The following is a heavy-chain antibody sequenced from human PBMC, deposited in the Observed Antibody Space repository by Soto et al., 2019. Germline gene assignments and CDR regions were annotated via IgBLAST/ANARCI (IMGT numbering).Heavy chain of an antibody. Sequence: EVQLVESGGGLVQPGGSLRLSCVVSGFTFSSFWMHWVRQAPGEGLVWVSRINTDGSSTSYVDSVKGRFTISRDNAKNTLYLQMNSLRVEETAMYYCAKRGVDTFGLSYWGQGTLVTVSS. CDR3: AKRGVDTFGLSY. J-gene: IGHJ4*02. V-gene: IGHV3-74*01. CDR2: INTDGSST. D-gene: IGHD3-10*01. CDR1: GFTFSSFW.